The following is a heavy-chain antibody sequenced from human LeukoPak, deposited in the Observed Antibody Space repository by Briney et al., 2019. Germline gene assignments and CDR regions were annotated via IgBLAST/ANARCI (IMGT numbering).Heavy chain of an antibody. J-gene: IGHJ4*02. Sequence: SETLSLTCAVSGGSISSSNWWSWVRQPPGKGLEWIGEIYHSGSTNYNPSLKSRVTISVDKSKNQFSLKLSSVTAADTAVYYCARSTMSVAGTIDYWGQGTLVTVSS. CDR3: ARSTMSVAGTIDY. V-gene: IGHV4-4*02. CDR1: GGSISSSNW. D-gene: IGHD1-14*01. CDR2: IYHSGST.